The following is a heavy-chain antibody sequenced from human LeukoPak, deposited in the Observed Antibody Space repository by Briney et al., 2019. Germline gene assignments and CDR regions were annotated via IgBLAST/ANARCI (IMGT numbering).Heavy chain of an antibody. CDR3: ARGPMVRGVIMHLDY. V-gene: IGHV1-69*06. D-gene: IGHD3-10*01. CDR2: IIPIFGTS. CDR1: GGTFSSYA. Sequence: ASVKVSCKASGGTFSSYAISWVRQAPGQGLEWMGDIIPIFGTSNYAQKFQGRVTITADKSTSTAYMELSSLRSEDTAVYYCARGPMVRGVIMHLDYWGQGTLVTVSS. J-gene: IGHJ4*02.